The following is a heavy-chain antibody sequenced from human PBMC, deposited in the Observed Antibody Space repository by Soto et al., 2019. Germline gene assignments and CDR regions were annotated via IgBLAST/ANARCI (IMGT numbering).Heavy chain of an antibody. Sequence: GASVNCSVNASGYTFTSDVISWVRQAPGQVLDCIGWISAYNGNTNYAQNLQGRVTMTTDTSTSTYYMELRSLRSDDTAVYYCARDVWSSSWFEGEGAFDIWGQGTMVTVSS. CDR2: ISAYNGNT. CDR3: ARDVWSSSWFEGEGAFDI. D-gene: IGHD6-13*01. CDR1: GYTFTSDV. J-gene: IGHJ3*02. V-gene: IGHV1-18*04.